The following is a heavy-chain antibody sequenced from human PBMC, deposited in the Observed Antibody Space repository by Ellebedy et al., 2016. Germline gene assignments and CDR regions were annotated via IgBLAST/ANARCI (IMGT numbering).Heavy chain of an antibody. CDR1: GYTFTSYD. CDR2: IIPILGIA. CDR3: TRGFGTYNSFDY. Sequence: ASVKVSCKASGYTFTSYDINWVRQAPGQGLEWMGGIIPILGIANYAQKFQGRVTITADKSTSTAYMELSSLRSEDTAVYYCTRGFGTYNSFDYWGQGTLVTVSS. J-gene: IGHJ4*02. D-gene: IGHD1-1*01. V-gene: IGHV1-69*10.